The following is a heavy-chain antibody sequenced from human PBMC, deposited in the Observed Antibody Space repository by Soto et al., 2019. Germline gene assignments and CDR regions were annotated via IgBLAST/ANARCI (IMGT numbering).Heavy chain of an antibody. CDR1: GFTFSSYA. CDR2: ISGSDGST. Sequence: GGSLRLSCAASGFTFSSYAMSWVRQAPGKGLEWVSAISGSDGSTHYADSVKGRFTISGDNSKNTLYLQINSLRAKDTAVYYCAKDGAAAGTPYFDSWGQGPLVTVS. CDR3: AKDGAAAGTPYFDS. J-gene: IGHJ4*02. V-gene: IGHV3-23*01. D-gene: IGHD6-13*01.